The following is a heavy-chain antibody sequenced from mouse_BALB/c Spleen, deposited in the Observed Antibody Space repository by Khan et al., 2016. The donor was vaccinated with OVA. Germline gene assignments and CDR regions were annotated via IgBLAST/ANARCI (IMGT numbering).Heavy chain of an antibody. D-gene: IGHD2-1*01. CDR1: GYSITSDYA. Sequence: EVQLQESGPGLVKPSQSLSLTCTVTGYSITSDYAWNWIRQFPGNKLEWMGYISYSGSTSYNPSLKSRISITRDTSKNQFFLQLKSVTTEDTATYYCARSRGYGNYVWFAYWGQGTLVTVSA. CDR3: ARSRGYGNYVWFAY. J-gene: IGHJ3*01. CDR2: ISYSGST. V-gene: IGHV3-2*02.